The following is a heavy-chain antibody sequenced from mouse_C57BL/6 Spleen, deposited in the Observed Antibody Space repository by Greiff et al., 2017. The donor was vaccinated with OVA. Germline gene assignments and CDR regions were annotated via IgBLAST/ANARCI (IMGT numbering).Heavy chain of an antibody. CDR2: ISNGGGST. D-gene: IGHD4-1*02. J-gene: IGHJ3*01. V-gene: IGHV5-12*01. CDR3: ARHGSTGTPFAY. CDR1: GFTFSDYY. Sequence: EVKLVESGGGLVQPGGSLKLSCAASGFTFSDYYMYWVRQTPEKRLEWVAYISNGGGSTYYPDTVKGRFTISRDNAKNTLYLQMSRLKSEDTAMYYCARHGSTGTPFAYWGQGTLVTVSA.